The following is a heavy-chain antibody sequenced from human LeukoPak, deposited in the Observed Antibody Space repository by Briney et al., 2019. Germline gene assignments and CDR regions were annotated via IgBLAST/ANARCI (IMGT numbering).Heavy chain of an antibody. D-gene: IGHD3-22*01. CDR3: ARHPHYYFDNSAR. CDR2: LYYSGNI. CDR1: DDFISTSNSY. J-gene: IGHJ4*02. V-gene: IGHV4-39*01. Sequence: SETLSLTCTVSDDFISTSNSYWGWIRQPPGKGLKWIGSLYYSGNIYYNPSLKSRVTISVDTSKNQLSLRLSSVTAADTAVYYCARHPHYYFDNSARWGQGTLVTVSS.